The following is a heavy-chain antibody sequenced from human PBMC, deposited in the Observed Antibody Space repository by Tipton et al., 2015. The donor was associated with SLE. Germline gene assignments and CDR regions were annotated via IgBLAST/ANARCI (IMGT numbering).Heavy chain of an antibody. Sequence: TLSLTCTVSGGSISSSSYYWGWIRQPPGKGLEWIGSIYYSGSTYYNPSLKSRVTISVHTSKNQFSLKLSSVTAADTAVYYCAGGLGSGWYDEYFQHWGQGTLVTVSA. V-gene: IGHV4-39*07. D-gene: IGHD6-19*01. CDR2: IYYSGST. J-gene: IGHJ1*01. CDR3: AGGLGSGWYDEYFQH. CDR1: GGSISSSSYY.